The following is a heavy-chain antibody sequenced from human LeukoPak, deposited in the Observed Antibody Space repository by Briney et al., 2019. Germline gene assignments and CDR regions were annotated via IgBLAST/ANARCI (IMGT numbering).Heavy chain of an antibody. CDR3: ARDMDFWTGGLYYYYMDV. D-gene: IGHD3/OR15-3a*01. CDR1: GFTFSSYS. V-gene: IGHV3-21*01. J-gene: IGHJ6*03. CDR2: IRSSSSYI. Sequence: PGGSLRLSCAASGFTFSSYSMNWVRQAPGKGLEWVSSIRSSSSYIYYEDSVKGRFTISRDNAKNSLYLQMNSLRAEDTAVYYCARDMDFWTGGLYYYYMDVWGKGTTVTVSS.